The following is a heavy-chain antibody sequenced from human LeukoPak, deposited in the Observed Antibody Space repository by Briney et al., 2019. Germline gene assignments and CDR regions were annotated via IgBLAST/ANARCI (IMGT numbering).Heavy chain of an antibody. V-gene: IGHV4-39*01. CDR1: GGSISSSSYY. CDR2: IYYSGGT. CDR3: ARHGSGPVGATNY. J-gene: IGHJ4*02. D-gene: IGHD1-26*01. Sequence: SETLSLTCTVSGGSISSSSYYWGWIRPRPGKGLEWFGSIYYSGGTYYNPSLRSRLTISVDTSKNQFSLNLSSVTAADTAVYYCARHGSGPVGATNYWGQGTLVTVSS.